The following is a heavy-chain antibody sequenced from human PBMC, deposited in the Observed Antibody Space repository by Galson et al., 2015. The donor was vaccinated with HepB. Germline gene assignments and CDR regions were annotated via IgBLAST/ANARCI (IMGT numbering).Heavy chain of an antibody. CDR1: GFTFDSYA. V-gene: IGHV3-64D*06. Sequence: SLRLSCAVSGFTFDSYAMHWVRQAPGKGLDYVSAISSNGDRTYHADSVKGRFTISRDNSKNTLYLQMDSLRAEDTAVYYCGLKDFWSGYSGGSDYWGQGTLVTVSS. CDR2: ISSNGDRT. D-gene: IGHD3-3*01. CDR3: GLKDFWSGYSGGSDY. J-gene: IGHJ4*02.